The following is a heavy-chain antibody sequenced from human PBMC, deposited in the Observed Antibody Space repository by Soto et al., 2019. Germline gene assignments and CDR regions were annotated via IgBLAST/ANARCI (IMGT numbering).Heavy chain of an antibody. CDR3: ASLRLLIRGIGAAGVPSGLAP. D-gene: IGHD6-13*01. Sequence: GSSVGCYGSRISKKQGKGLEWIGEINHSGSTNYNPSLKSRVTISVDTSKNQFSLKLSSVTAADTAVYYCASLRLLIRGIGAAGVPSGLAPRGHRTPVPVSS. V-gene: IGHV4-34*01. CDR2: INHSGST. CDR1: GSSVGCY. J-gene: IGHJ5*02.